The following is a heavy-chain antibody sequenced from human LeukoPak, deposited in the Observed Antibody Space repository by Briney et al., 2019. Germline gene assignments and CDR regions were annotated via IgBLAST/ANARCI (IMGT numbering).Heavy chain of an antibody. D-gene: IGHD6-6*01. CDR1: GGSLSSSSYY. J-gene: IGHJ4*02. CDR2: IYYSGST. Sequence: SETLSLTCTVSGGSLSSSSYYWCWIRQPPGKGLEWLGSIYYSGSTYYNPSLKSRVTISVDTSKNQFSLKLSSVTAADTAVYYCARHWGGQLGLHNFDYWGQGTLVTVSS. V-gene: IGHV4-39*01. CDR3: ARHWGGQLGLHNFDY.